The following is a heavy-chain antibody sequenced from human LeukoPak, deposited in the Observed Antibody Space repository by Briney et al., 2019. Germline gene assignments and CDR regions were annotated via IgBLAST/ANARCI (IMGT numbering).Heavy chain of an antibody. Sequence: ASVKVSCKASGGTFSTYAISWVRQAPGQGLEWMGGIIPIFRTTNYAQKFQGRVTITADESTTTAYMQLRSLKSDDTAVYYCARDRGDYYGSGSYYALPFDYWGQGTLVTVSS. D-gene: IGHD3-10*01. CDR2: IIPIFRTT. J-gene: IGHJ4*02. CDR3: ARDRGDYYGSGSYYALPFDY. V-gene: IGHV1-69*13. CDR1: GGTFSTYA.